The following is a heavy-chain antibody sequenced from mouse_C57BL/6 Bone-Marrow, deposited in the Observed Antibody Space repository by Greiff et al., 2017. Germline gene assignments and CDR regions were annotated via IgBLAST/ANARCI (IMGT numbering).Heavy chain of an antibody. V-gene: IGHV5-6*01. D-gene: IGHD2-5*01. Sequence: EVMLVESGGDLVKPGGSLKLSCAASGFTFSSYGMSWVRQTPDKRLAWVATISSGGSYTYYPDSVKGRFTISRDNAKNTRYLQMSSLKSEYTAMYYCARRAYYSNPYWGQGTLVTFSA. CDR2: ISSGGSYT. J-gene: IGHJ3*01. CDR3: ARRAYYSNPY. CDR1: GFTFSSYG.